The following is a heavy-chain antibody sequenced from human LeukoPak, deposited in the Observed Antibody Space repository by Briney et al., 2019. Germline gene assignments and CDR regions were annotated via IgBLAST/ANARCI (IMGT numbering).Heavy chain of an antibody. CDR1: GFTFSRYA. CDR2: ITGGGDTT. V-gene: IGHV3-23*01. Sequence: GGSLRLSCAASGFTFSRYAMTWVRQAPGKGLEWVSAITGGGDTTYYADSVKGRFTISRDNSKNTLYLQMNNLRAEDTAIYYCAKAANYDILTGYYLDYWGQGTLVTVSS. J-gene: IGHJ4*02. CDR3: AKAANYDILTGYYLDY. D-gene: IGHD3-9*01.